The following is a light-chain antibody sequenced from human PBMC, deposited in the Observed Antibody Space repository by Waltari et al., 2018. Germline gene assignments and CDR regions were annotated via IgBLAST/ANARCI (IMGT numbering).Light chain of an antibody. J-gene: IGKJ5*01. CDR3: QQSYSPPFT. V-gene: IGKV1-39*01. CDR1: RGIDSY. CDR2: DAS. Sequence: DIQMTQSTSSLSTSVGDRATITCRASRGIDSYLNWYQQRQGRAPKLLIYDASTLQREVPTRFSGGGIGTDFTLTINNLQPEDFATYFCQQSYSPPFTFGQGTRLEI.